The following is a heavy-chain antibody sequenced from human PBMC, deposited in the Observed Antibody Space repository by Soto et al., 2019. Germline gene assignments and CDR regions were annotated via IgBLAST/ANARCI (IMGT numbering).Heavy chain of an antibody. J-gene: IGHJ3*02. CDR1: GYTFTSYG. D-gene: IGHD4-17*01. CDR3: ARDPTVTTISVGAFDI. Sequence: QVQLVQSGPEVKKPGASVKVSCKASGYTFTSYGISWVRQAPGQGLEWMGWISTYNGNTNYAQTLQGRVTMTTDTPTSTVYMELRSLRSDDTAVYYCARDPTVTTISVGAFDIWGQGTMVTVSA. CDR2: ISTYNGNT. V-gene: IGHV1-18*01.